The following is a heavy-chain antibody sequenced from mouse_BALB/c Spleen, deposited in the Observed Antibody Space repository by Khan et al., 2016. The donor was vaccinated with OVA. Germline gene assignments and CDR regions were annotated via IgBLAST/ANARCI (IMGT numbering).Heavy chain of an antibody. V-gene: IGHV3-8*02. CDR2: ISYSGST. D-gene: IGHD1-1*01. Sequence: EVQLQESGPSLVKPSQTLSLTCSVTGDSITSGYWNWIRKFPGNKLEYMGYISYSGSTYYNPSLKSRLSITRDTSKTQYSLQLNSVATEDTASYYCARPGSGDVDWYVDVWGAGTTVTVSS. CDR3: ARPGSGDVDWYVDV. CDR1: GDSITSGY. J-gene: IGHJ1*01.